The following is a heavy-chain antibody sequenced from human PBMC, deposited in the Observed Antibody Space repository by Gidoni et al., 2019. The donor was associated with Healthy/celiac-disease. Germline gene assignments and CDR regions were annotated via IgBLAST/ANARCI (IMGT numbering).Heavy chain of an antibody. CDR3: ARIGRYSSGWSLFDY. V-gene: IGHV2-70*01. CDR1: GFSLSTSGMC. CDR2: IDWDDDK. D-gene: IGHD6-19*01. Sequence: QVTLRESGPALVKPTQTLTLTCTFSGFSLSTSGMCVSWIRQPPGKALEWLALIDWDDDKYYSTSLKTRLTISKDTSKNQVVLTMTNMDPVDTATYYCARIGRYSSGWSLFDYWGQGTLVTVSS. J-gene: IGHJ4*02.